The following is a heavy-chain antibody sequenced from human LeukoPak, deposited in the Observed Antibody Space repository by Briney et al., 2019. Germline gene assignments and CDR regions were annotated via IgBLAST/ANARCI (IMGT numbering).Heavy chain of an antibody. CDR1: GFTFSSYG. CDR2: IQYDGGNK. Sequence: GGSLRLSCAASGFTFSSYGMHWVRQAPGKGLEWVAFIQYDGGNKYYADSVKGRFTISRDNSKNTLYLQMNSLRAEDTAVYYCAKDYGSGSYSSDYWGQGTLVTVSS. J-gene: IGHJ4*02. V-gene: IGHV3-30*02. CDR3: AKDYGSGSYSSDY. D-gene: IGHD3-10*01.